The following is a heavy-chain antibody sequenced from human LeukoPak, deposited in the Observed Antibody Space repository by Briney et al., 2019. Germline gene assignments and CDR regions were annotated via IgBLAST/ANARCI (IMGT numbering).Heavy chain of an antibody. J-gene: IGHJ6*03. CDR1: GGSISSYY. CDR3: ASNLAAARYSYYYYMDV. D-gene: IGHD6-13*01. V-gene: IGHV4-4*09. Sequence: SETLSLTCTVSGGSISSYYWSWIRQPPGKGLEWIGYIYTSGSTNYNPSLKSRVTISVDTSKNQFSLKLSSVTAADTAVYYCASNLAAARYSYYYYMDVWGKGTTVTVSS. CDR2: IYTSGST.